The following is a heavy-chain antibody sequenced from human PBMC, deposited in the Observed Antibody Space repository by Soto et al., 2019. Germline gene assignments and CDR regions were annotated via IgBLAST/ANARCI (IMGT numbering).Heavy chain of an antibody. CDR1: GDSVSSNSAA. CDR3: ARDRKVAGTVYYYGMDV. CDR2: TYYSSKWYN. Sequence: SQTLSLTCAISGDSVSSNSAAWNWIRQSPSRGLEWLGRTYYSSKWYNDYAVSVKSRITINPDTSKNQFSLQLNSVTPEDTAVYYCARDRKVAGTVYYYGMDVWGQGTTVTVSS. J-gene: IGHJ6*02. D-gene: IGHD6-19*01. V-gene: IGHV6-1*01.